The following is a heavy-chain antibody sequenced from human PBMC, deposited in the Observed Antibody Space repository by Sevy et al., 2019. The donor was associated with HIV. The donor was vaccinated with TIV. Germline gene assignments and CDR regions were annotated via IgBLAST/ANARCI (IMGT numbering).Heavy chain of an antibody. CDR3: ARGEEQLTLDY. J-gene: IGHJ4*02. CDR2: ISPYNGNT. V-gene: IGHV1-18*01. CDR1: GYTFPDYG. Sequence: ASVKVSCKTSGYTFPDYGINWVRQAPGRGLEWMGWISPYNGNTNYAQKLQGRVTMTTDTSTSTAYMERRSLKSDDTAVYYCARGEEQLTLDYWGQGTLVTVSS. D-gene: IGHD6-13*01.